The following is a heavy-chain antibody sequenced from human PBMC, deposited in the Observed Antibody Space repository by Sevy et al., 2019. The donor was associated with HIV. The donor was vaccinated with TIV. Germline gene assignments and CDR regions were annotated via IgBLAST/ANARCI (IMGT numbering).Heavy chain of an antibody. V-gene: IGHV1-18*01. D-gene: IGHD3-10*01. CDR3: ARTEGVSPATEFDY. Sequence: ASVKVSCKASGYTFTSYGISWVRQAPGQGLEWMGWISAYNGNTNYAQKLQGRVTMTTDTSTSTAYMELRSLRSDDTAVYYWARTEGVSPATEFDYWGQGTLVTVSS. J-gene: IGHJ4*02. CDR1: GYTFTSYG. CDR2: ISAYNGNT.